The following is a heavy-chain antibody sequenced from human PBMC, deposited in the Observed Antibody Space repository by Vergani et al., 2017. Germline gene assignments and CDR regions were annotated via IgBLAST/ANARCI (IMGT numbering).Heavy chain of an antibody. CDR2: IIPIFGTA. V-gene: IGHV1-69*12. CDR3: ARTEDGAGSYSYYYNYDGRDV. CDR1: GGPFSSYA. Sequence: QVQLVQSGAEVKKPGSSVKVSCKASGGPFSSYAISWVRQAPGQGLEWMGGIIPIFGTANYAQKFQGRVPITADASTSTAYMELSSLRSEDTAVYYCARTEDGAGSYSYYYNYDGRDVGGQGSTVTV. J-gene: IGHJ6*02. D-gene: IGHD3-10*01.